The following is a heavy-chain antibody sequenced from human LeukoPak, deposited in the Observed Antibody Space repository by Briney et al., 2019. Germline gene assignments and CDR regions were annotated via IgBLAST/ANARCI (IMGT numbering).Heavy chain of an antibody. J-gene: IGHJ3*02. CDR3: AREGLEWDPYPGDSFDI. D-gene: IGHD1-26*01. CDR2: ISAYNGNT. CDR1: GYTFTSYG. Sequence: ASVKVSCKASGYTFTSYGISWVRQAPGQGLEWMGWISAYNGNTNYAQKLQGRVTMTTDTSTSTAYMELRSLKSDDMAVYYCAREGLEWDPYPGDSFDIWGQGTMVTVSS. V-gene: IGHV1-18*03.